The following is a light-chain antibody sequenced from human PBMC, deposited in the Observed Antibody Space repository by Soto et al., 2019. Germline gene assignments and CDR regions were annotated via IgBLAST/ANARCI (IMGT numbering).Light chain of an antibody. J-gene: IGKJ3*01. CDR1: QSISSN. V-gene: IGKV3-15*01. CDR2: GAS. CDR3: QQYNNWPFT. Sequence: EIGMTQSPATLSVSPGERATLPCRASQSISSNLAWYQQKPGQAPRLLIYGASTRATGIPATFSGSGSGTEFTLTISSLQSEDFAVYYCQQYNNWPFTFGPGTKVDIK.